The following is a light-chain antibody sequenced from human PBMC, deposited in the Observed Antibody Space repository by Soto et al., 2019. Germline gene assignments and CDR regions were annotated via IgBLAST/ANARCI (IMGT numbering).Light chain of an antibody. J-gene: IGKJ4*01. Sequence: DIQMTQSPSTLSASVGDRVTITCRASQGIAIWLSWYQQKPGKAPNLIIYDASNLKSGVPSRFSGSGSGTEFPLPISSLQPEDFESYYCQQHRSYPVTFGGGTKVEIK. CDR3: QQHRSYPVT. CDR2: DAS. V-gene: IGKV1-5*01. CDR1: QGIAIW.